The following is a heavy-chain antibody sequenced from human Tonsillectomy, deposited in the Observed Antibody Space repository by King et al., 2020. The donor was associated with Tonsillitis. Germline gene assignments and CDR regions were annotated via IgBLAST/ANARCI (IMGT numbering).Heavy chain of an antibody. J-gene: IGHJ4*02. Sequence: VQLVESGGGVVQPGRSLRLSCAASGFTFSRYAMHWVRQAPGKGLEGVAVMSYDGSKKYYADSVKGRLTISRDNSNNTLYLQMNSLGAEDTAVYYCAKDLDFWSGYPPPQFDYWGQGTLVTVSS. CDR1: GFTFSRYA. CDR2: MSYDGSKK. D-gene: IGHD3-3*01. V-gene: IGHV3-30*18. CDR3: AKDLDFWSGYPPPQFDY.